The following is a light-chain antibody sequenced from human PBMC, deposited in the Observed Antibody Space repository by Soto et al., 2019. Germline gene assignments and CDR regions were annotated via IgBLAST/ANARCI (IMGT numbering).Light chain of an antibody. Sequence: GMTQSPLSLPFTLGHPASFSCKSSQSLVHSDGNTYLSWLHQRPGQPPRLLIYKISNRFSGVPDRFTGSGAETDFTLDISRVEAEDVGVYYCMQSTQFPITFGGGTKVDI. V-gene: IGKV2-24*01. CDR3: MQSTQFPIT. CDR1: QSLVHSDGNTY. CDR2: KIS. J-gene: IGKJ4*01.